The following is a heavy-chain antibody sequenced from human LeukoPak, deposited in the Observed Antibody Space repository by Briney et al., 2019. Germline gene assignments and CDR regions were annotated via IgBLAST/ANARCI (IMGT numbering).Heavy chain of an antibody. CDR3: ARKTTAGPTKAAFDI. CDR1: GGSVNSGSYY. CDR2: IYYSGGI. V-gene: IGHV4-39*07. J-gene: IGHJ3*02. Sequence: SETLSLTCTVSGGSVNSGSYYWAWIRQPPGRGLEWIGHIYYSGGIYYNPSLKSRVTMSVDTSRNQFSLKLSSVTAVDTAVYYCARKTTAGPTKAAFDIWGQGTMVAVST. D-gene: IGHD2-21*02.